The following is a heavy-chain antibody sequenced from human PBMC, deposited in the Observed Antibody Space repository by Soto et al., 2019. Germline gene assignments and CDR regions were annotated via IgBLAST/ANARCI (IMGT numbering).Heavy chain of an antibody. CDR3: VKDSRSTAFYYMDA. CDR1: GSTFDDYA. D-gene: IGHD3-10*01. Sequence: EVQLVESGGGLVQPGRSLRLSCAASGSTFDDYAMHWVRQAPGKGLEWVSGINWNSGHIDYANSVKGRFTISRDNAMNSLYLQMNSLRSEDTALYYCVKDSRSTAFYYMDAWGKGTTVTVSS. CDR2: INWNSGHI. V-gene: IGHV3-9*01. J-gene: IGHJ6*03.